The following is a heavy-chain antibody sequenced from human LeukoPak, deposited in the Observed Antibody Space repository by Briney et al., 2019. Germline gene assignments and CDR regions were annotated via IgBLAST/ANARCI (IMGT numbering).Heavy chain of an antibody. J-gene: IGHJ4*02. Sequence: GESLKISCKGSGYTFINYWIGWVRQMPGRGLEWMVIIYPNDSDTRYSPSFRGQVTISDDKSISTAYLQLCTLKAWDTAMYYCASHDYGDYGTFKFWGQGTLVTVSS. CDR3: ASHDYGDYGTFKF. CDR1: GYTFINYW. V-gene: IGHV5-51*01. D-gene: IGHD4-17*01. CDR2: IYPNDSDT.